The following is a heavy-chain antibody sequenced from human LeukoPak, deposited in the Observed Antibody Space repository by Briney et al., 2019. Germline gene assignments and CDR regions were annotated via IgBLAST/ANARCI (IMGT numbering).Heavy chain of an antibody. CDR3: ARTCIGGTCYFIY. J-gene: IGHJ4*02. V-gene: IGHV1-18*01. CDR2: ISAFNGNT. D-gene: IGHD2-15*01. CDR1: GYTFTSYG. Sequence: ASVKVSCKSSGYTFTSYGISWVRQAPGQGLEWMGWISAFNGNTKYAQNFQDRVTMTTDTSTGTAYMELRSLRSDDTAVYYCARTCIGGTCYFIYWGQGTLVTVS.